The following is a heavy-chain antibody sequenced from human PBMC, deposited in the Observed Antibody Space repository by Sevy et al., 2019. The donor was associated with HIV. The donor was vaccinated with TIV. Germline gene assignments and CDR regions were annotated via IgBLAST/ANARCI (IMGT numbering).Heavy chain of an antibody. J-gene: IGHJ4*02. CDR1: GGSFSGYY. V-gene: IGHV4-34*01. Sequence: SETLSLTCAVYGGSFSGYYWSWIRQPPGKGLEWIGEINHSGSTNYNPSLKSQVTISVDTSKNQFSLKLSSVTAADTAVYYCAREYSSSQEGLDYWGQGTLVTVSS. D-gene: IGHD6-13*01. CDR3: AREYSSSQEGLDY. CDR2: INHSGST.